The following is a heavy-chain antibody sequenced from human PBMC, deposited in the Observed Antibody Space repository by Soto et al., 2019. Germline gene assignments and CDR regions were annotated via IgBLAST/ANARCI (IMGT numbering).Heavy chain of an antibody. CDR1: GFTFSNYA. CDR3: AKPEYSGSDTGRSIDY. Sequence: PGGSLRLSCAASGFTFSNYAMSWVRQAPGKGPEWVSAISDSGVRTYSADSVKGRFTTSRDNSKNTLYLQMNSLRAEDTTVYYCAKPEYSGSDTGRSIDYWGQGTLVTVSS. J-gene: IGHJ4*02. CDR2: ISDSGVRT. V-gene: IGHV3-23*01. D-gene: IGHD5-12*01.